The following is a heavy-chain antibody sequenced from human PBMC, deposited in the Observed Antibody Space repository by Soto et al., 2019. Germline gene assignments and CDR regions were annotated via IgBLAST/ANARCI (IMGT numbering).Heavy chain of an antibody. CDR2: VSYSGST. D-gene: IGHD4-17*01. CDR3: ARTTVTTFDY. Sequence: PSETLSLTCTVSGGSISSYYWSWIRQPPGKGLEWIGDVSYSGSTSYNPSLESRITISVDTSKSQFSLKVTSVTAADTAVYYCARTTVTTFDYWGQGTLVTVSS. V-gene: IGHV4-59*01. J-gene: IGHJ4*02. CDR1: GGSISSYY.